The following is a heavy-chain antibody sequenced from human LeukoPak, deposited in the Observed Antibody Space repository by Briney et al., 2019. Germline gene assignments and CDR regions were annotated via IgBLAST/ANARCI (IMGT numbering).Heavy chain of an antibody. J-gene: IGHJ3*02. D-gene: IGHD6-19*01. CDR1: GFTFSSYS. Sequence: GGSLRLSCAASGFTFSSYSMNWVRQAPGKGLEWVSSISSSSSYIYYADSVKGRFTISRDNAKNSLYQQMNSLRAEDTAVYYCARDRIAVAGTGGAFDIWGQGTMVTVSS. V-gene: IGHV3-21*01. CDR2: ISSSSSYI. CDR3: ARDRIAVAGTGGAFDI.